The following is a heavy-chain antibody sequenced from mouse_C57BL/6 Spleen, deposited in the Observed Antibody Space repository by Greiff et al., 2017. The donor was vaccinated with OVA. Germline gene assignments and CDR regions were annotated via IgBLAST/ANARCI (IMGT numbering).Heavy chain of an antibody. CDR3: DGGGTTVYAVDY. Sequence: VQLQQSGPELVKPGASVKMSCKASGYTFTDYNMHWVKQSHGKSLEWIGYINPNNGGTSYNQKFKGQATLTVNKSSSTAYMELRSLTSEDSAVSYCDGGGTTVYAVDYGGQGTSVTVSS. D-gene: IGHD1-1*01. V-gene: IGHV1-22*01. CDR1: GYTFTDYN. CDR2: INPNNGGT. J-gene: IGHJ4*01.